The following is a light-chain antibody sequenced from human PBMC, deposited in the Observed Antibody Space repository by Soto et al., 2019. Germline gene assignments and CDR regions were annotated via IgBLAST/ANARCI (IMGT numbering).Light chain of an antibody. CDR2: AAS. J-gene: IGKJ2*01. V-gene: IGKV1-39*01. Sequence: DIQMTQSPSSLSASVGDRVTITCRASQSISFYLNWYQQKPGRAPKILIYAASSLQSGVPSRFSGGGSGTDFSLTFSSLQPEDFATYYCPHSYSAPPTFGQGTKLEIK. CDR1: QSISFY. CDR3: PHSYSAPPT.